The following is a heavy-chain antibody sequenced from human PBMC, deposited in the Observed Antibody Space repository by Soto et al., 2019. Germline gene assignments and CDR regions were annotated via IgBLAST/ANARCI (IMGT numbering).Heavy chain of an antibody. CDR3: ARGPPYCSGGSCYSSPFDY. Sequence: GGSLRLSCAASGFTFSSYSMNWVRQAPGKGLEWVSSISSSSSYIYYADSVKGRFTISRDNAKNSLYLQMNSLRAEDTAVYYCARGPPYCSGGSCYSSPFDYWGQGTLVTVSS. V-gene: IGHV3-21*01. J-gene: IGHJ4*02. D-gene: IGHD2-15*01. CDR1: GFTFSSYS. CDR2: ISSSSSYI.